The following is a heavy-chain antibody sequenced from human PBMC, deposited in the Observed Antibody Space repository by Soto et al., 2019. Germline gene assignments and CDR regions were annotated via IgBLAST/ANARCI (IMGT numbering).Heavy chain of an antibody. CDR3: ARHQKVVARGTYYMEV. CDR2: IDPGDSET. D-gene: IGHD2-15*01. V-gene: IGHV5-51*01. J-gene: IGHJ6*03. Sequence: KVSCKASGYTFTGYYMHWVRQAPGQGLEWMGIIDPGDSETKYSPSFQGQVSISADKSINTAYLQWSSLKASDTAMYYCARHQKVVARGTYYMEVWGNGTTVTVSS. CDR1: GYTFTGYY.